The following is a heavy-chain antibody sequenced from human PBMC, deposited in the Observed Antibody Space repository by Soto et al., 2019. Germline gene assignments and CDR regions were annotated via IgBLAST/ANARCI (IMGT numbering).Heavy chain of an antibody. J-gene: IGHJ6*03. D-gene: IGHD3-10*01. CDR1: GYTFTSYY. CDR3: ARDSNYYGSGSYYLGNMYYYYYYMDV. V-gene: IGHV1-46*03. CDR2: INPSGGST. Sequence: ASVKVSCKASGYTFTSYYMHWVRQAPGQGLEWMGIINPSGGSTSYAQKFQGRVTMTRDTSTSTVYMELSSLRSEDTAVYYCARDSNYYGSGSYYLGNMYYYYYYMDVWGKGTTVTVSS.